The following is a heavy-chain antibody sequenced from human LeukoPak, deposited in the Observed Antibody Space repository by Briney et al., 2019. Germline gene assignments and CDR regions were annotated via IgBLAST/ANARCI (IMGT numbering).Heavy chain of an antibody. D-gene: IGHD6-19*01. V-gene: IGHV3-7*01. CDR3: ARTVPGYPDDYFDY. CDR2: MNQDGSAV. CDR1: GFTFSRHW. J-gene: IGHJ4*02. Sequence: GGSLRLSCAASGFTFSRHWMSWVRQAPGKGLERVAHMNQDGSAVYSVDSVKGRFTISRDNDKNSLYLQMNGLTVADTAVYYCARTVPGYPDDYFDYWGQGTLVTVSS.